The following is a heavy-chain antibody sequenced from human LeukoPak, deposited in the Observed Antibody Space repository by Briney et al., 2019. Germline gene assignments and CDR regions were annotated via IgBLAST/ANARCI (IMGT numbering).Heavy chain of an antibody. CDR2: ISGGGGST. D-gene: IGHD6-19*01. J-gene: IGHJ4*02. CDR1: GFTFSSYA. Sequence: EPGGSLRLSCAASGFTFSSYALNWVRQAPGKGLEWVSAISGGGGSTYYADSVKGRFTISRDNSKNTLYLQMNSLRAEETAVYYCAKAARSVAGPFDYWGQGTLVTVSS. CDR3: AKAARSVAGPFDY. V-gene: IGHV3-23*01.